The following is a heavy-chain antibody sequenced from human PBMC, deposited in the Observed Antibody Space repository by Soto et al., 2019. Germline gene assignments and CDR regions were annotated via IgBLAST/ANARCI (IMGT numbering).Heavy chain of an antibody. V-gene: IGHV3-64D*06. CDR3: AKGGGVLTDILDY. CDR1: EFTFSNYA. Sequence: GGSLRLSCSAFEFTFSNYAMHWVRQAPGRGLEYVSAISSHGHSTYYVDSVKGRFTISRDNSNNTLYLQMSSLTAEDTAVYYCAKGGGVLTDILDYWGQGTLVTVSS. CDR2: ISSHGHST. D-gene: IGHD2-21*02. J-gene: IGHJ4*02.